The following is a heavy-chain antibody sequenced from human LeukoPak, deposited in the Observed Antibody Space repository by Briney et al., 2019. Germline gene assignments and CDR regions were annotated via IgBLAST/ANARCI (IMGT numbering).Heavy chain of an antibody. J-gene: IGHJ4*02. V-gene: IGHV4-39*07. CDR3: ARSGWSYYNPPPVDY. D-gene: IGHD3-10*01. CDR2: IYYSGST. CDR1: GGSISSSSYY. Sequence: SETLSLTCTVSGGSISSSSYYWGWIRQPPGKGLEWIGSIYYSGSTYYNPSLKSRVTISVDTSKNQFSLKLSSVTAADTAVYYCARSGWSYYNPPPVDYWGQGTLVTVSS.